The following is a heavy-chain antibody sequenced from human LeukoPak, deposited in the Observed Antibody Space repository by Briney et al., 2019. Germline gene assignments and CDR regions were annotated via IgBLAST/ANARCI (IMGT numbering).Heavy chain of an antibody. CDR3: ARVLPVPYLLDS. Sequence: SETLSLTCDISGHSTTRGYYWAWFRQSPGKGPEWIAAFFQSEKSFYNASLESRVIMSLDTSKSQFSLNLTSVTAADTAVYYCARVLPVPYLLDSWGQGTHVTVSS. J-gene: IGHJ4*02. V-gene: IGHV4-38-2*01. CDR2: FFQSEKS. CDR1: GHSTTRGYY. D-gene: IGHD3-10*02.